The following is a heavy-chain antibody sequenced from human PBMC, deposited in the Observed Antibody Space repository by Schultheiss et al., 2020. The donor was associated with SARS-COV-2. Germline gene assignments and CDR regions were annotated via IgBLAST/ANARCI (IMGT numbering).Heavy chain of an antibody. Sequence: GGSLRLSCAASGFTVSSNYMSWVRQAPGKGLEWVSAISGSGGSTYYADSVKGRFTISRDNSKNTLYLQMNSLRAEDTAVYYCAKLGKGYCSGGSCLDWFDPWGQGTLVTVSS. CDR3: AKLGKGYCSGGSCLDWFDP. CDR1: GFTVSSNY. CDR2: ISGSGGST. D-gene: IGHD2-15*01. J-gene: IGHJ5*02. V-gene: IGHV3-23*01.